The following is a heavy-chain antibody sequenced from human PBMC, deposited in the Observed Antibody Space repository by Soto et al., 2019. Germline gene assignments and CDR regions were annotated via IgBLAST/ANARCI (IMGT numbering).Heavy chain of an antibody. CDR1: GYTFTSYG. CDR3: ARDPHVMITFGGVIVITLDAFDI. D-gene: IGHD3-16*02. J-gene: IGHJ3*02. Sequence: ASVKVSCKASGYTFTSYGISWVRQAPGQGLEWMGWISAYNGNTNYAQKLQGRVTMTTDTSTSTAYMELRSLRSDDTAVYYCARDPHVMITFGGVIVITLDAFDIWGHGTMVTVSS. CDR2: ISAYNGNT. V-gene: IGHV1-18*01.